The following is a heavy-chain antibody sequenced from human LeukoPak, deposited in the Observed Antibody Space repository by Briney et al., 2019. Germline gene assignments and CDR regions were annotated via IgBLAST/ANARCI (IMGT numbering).Heavy chain of an antibody. V-gene: IGHV4-34*01. CDR2: INHSGST. D-gene: IGHD6-19*01. CDR1: GGSFSGYY. Sequence: PSETLSLTCAVYGGSFSGYYWSWIRQPPGKGLEWIGEINHSGSTNYNPSLKSRVTISVDTSKNQFSLKLSSVTAADTAVYYCARGTKGVAGTLSYYYYYGMDVWGQGTTVTVSS. CDR3: ARGTKGVAGTLSYYYYYGMDV. J-gene: IGHJ6*02.